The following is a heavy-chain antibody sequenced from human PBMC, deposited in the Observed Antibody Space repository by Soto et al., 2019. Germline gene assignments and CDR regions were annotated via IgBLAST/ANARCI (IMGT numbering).Heavy chain of an antibody. CDR1: GFTFSSYA. CDR2: ISYDRSNK. V-gene: IGHV3-30-3*01. CDR3: ARGASYDFWSTIDY. Sequence: GGSLRLSCAASGFTFSSYAMHWVRQAPGKGLEWVAVISYDRSNKYYADSVKGRFTISRDNSKNTLYLQMNSLRAEDTSVYYCARGASYDFWSTIDYWGQGTLVTVSS. D-gene: IGHD3-3*01. J-gene: IGHJ4*02.